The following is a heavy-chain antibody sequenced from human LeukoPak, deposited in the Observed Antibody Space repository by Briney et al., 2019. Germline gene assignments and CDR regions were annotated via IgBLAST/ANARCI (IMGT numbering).Heavy chain of an antibody. J-gene: IGHJ4*02. CDR1: GGSFSDYY. V-gene: IGHV4-34*01. CDR2: VNHSGST. D-gene: IGHD3-3*01. Sequence: SETLSLTCAVYGGSFSDYYWSWIRQPSGKGLEWIGEVNHSGSTNYNPSLKSRVTISVDTSKNQFSLKLSSVTAADTAVYYCARGDVDTIFGVVIIRPFNYWGQGTLVTVSS. CDR3: ARGDVDTIFGVVIIRPFNY.